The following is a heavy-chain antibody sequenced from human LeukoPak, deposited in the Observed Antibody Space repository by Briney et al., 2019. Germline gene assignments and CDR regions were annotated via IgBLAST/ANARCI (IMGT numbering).Heavy chain of an antibody. CDR1: GFTFSSYS. Sequence: GGSLRLSSAASGFTFSSYSMNWVRQAPGKGLEWVSSISSSSSYIYYADSVKGRFTISRDNAKNSLYLQMNSLRAEDTAVYYCARVKVDGQQLVQGLDYWGQGTLVTVSS. V-gene: IGHV3-21*01. J-gene: IGHJ4*02. CDR3: ARVKVDGQQLVQGLDY. CDR2: ISSSSSYI. D-gene: IGHD6-13*01.